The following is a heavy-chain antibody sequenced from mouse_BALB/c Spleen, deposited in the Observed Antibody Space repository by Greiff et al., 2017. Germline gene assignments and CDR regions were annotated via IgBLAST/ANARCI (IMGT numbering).Heavy chain of an antibody. CDR2: INPSSGYT. J-gene: IGHJ2*01. CDR3: ARGYRYDVSFDY. CDR1: GYTFTSYT. D-gene: IGHD2-14*01. V-gene: IGHV1-4*02. Sequence: VKLMESAAELARPGASVKMSCKASGYTFTSYTMHWVKQRPGQGLEWIGYINPSSGYTEYNQKFKDKTTLTADKSSSTAYMQLSSLTSEDSAVYYCARGYRYDVSFDYWGQGTTLTVSA.